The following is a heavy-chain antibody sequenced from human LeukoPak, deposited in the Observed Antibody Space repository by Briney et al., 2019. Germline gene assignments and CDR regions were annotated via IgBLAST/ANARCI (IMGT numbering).Heavy chain of an antibody. CDR2: INPNSGGT. Sequence: ASVKVSCKASGYTFTGYYMHWVRQAPGQGLEWMGWINPNSGGTNYAQKFQGRVTMTRDTSISTAYMELSRLRSDDTAVYYCARGYCGGDCYSGAYWGQGTLVTVSS. CDR3: ARGYCGGDCYSGAY. V-gene: IGHV1-2*02. D-gene: IGHD2-21*02. J-gene: IGHJ4*02. CDR1: GYTFTGYY.